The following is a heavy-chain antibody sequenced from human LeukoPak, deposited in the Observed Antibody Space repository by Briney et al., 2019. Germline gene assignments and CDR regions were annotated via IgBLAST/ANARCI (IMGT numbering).Heavy chain of an antibody. CDR3: ARDGDYSNYEDYYYYYYMDV. CDR2: IYTSGST. J-gene: IGHJ6*03. Sequence: SSETLSLTCTVSGGSISSGSYYWSWIRQPAGKGLEWIGRIYTSGSTNYNPSLKSRVTISVDTSKNQFSLKLSSVTAADTAVYYCARDGDYSNYEDYYYYYYMDVWGKGTTVTVSS. CDR1: GGSISSGSYY. D-gene: IGHD4-11*01. V-gene: IGHV4-61*02.